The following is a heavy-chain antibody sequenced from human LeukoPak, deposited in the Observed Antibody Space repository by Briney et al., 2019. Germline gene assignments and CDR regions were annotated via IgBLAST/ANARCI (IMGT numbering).Heavy chain of an antibody. J-gene: IGHJ3*01. V-gene: IGHV6-1*01. CDR3: ARDKSLAFDF. Sequence: SQTLSLTCAISGYSVSSRNIAWNWIRQSPSRGLEWLGRIYYTSKWNYDYVISMKGRITINPDTSKNQFSLQLNSVTPEDTAIYYCARDKSLAFDFWGQGTVVTVSS. D-gene: IGHD3-16*02. CDR1: GYSVSSRNIA. CDR2: IYYTSKWNY.